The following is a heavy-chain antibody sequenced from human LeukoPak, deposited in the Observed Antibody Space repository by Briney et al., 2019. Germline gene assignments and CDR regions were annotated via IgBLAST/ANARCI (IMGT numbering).Heavy chain of an antibody. D-gene: IGHD3-10*01. CDR2: ISAYNGNT. Sequence: ASVKVSCKASGYTFTSYGISWVRRAPGQGLEWMGWISAYNGNTNYAQKLQGRVTMTTDTSTSTAYMELRSLRSDDTAVYYCARGGGSGSQFYYYYGMDVWGKGTTVTVSS. CDR3: ARGGGSGSQFYYYYGMDV. CDR1: GYTFTSYG. J-gene: IGHJ6*04. V-gene: IGHV1-18*01.